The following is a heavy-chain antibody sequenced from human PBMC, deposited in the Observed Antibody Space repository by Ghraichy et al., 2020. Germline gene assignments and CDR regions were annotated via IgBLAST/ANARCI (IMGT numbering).Heavy chain of an antibody. J-gene: IGHJ4*02. CDR3: ARDYVDTPMMRDYFDY. CDR1: GFTFSSYE. V-gene: IGHV3-48*03. CDR2: ISSSGDTI. Sequence: GGSLRLSCAASGFTFSSYEMNWVRQAPGKGLEWISYISSSGDTINYADSVKGRFTISRDNAKNSLYLQMNSLRAEDTAVYYCARDYVDTPMMRDYFDYWGQGTLVTVSS. D-gene: IGHD5-18*01.